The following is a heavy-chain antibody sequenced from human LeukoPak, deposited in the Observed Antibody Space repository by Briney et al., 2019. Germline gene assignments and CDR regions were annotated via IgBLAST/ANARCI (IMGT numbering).Heavy chain of an antibody. CDR2: IYYSGST. J-gene: IGHJ3*02. V-gene: IGHV4-39*01. CDR1: GGSISSSSYY. D-gene: IGHD2/OR15-2a*01. CDR3: ARNIVIRAFDI. Sequence: SETLSLTCTVSGGSISSSSYYWGWIRQPPGKGLEWIGSIYYSGSTYYNPSLKSRVTISVDTSKNQFSLKLSSVTAADTAVYYCARNIVIRAFDIRGQGTMVTVSS.